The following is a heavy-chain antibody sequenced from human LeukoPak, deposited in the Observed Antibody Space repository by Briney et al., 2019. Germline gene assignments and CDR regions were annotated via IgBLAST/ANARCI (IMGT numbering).Heavy chain of an antibody. D-gene: IGHD6-13*01. CDR1: GGSISSYY. CDR3: ARGTYSSSWYVSSYYYYYMDV. V-gene: IGHV4-59*01. Sequence: MASETLSLTCTVSGGSISSYYWSWIRQPPGKGLEWIGYIYYSGSTNYNPSLKSRVTISVDTSKNQFSLKLSSVTAADTAVYYCARGTYSSSWYVSSYYYYYMDVWGKGTTVTVSS. J-gene: IGHJ6*03. CDR2: IYYSGST.